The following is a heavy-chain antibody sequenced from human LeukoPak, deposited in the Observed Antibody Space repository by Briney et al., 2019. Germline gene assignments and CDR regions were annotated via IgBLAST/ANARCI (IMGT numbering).Heavy chain of an antibody. CDR3: ARALGYCSGGSCLPFDAFDI. V-gene: IGHV1-69*04. Sequence: GASVKVSCKASGGTFSGYAISWVRQAPGQGLEWMGRIIPILGIANYAQKFQGRVTITADKSTSTAYMELSSLRSEDTAVYYCARALGYCSGGSCLPFDAFDIWGQGTMVTVSS. D-gene: IGHD2-15*01. CDR2: IIPILGIA. J-gene: IGHJ3*02. CDR1: GGTFSGYA.